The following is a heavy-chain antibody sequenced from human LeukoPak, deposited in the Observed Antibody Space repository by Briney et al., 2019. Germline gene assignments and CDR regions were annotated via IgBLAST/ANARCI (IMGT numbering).Heavy chain of an antibody. CDR1: GFTFSNYW. Sequence: PGGSLRLSCAASGFTFSNYWMSWVRQAPGKGLEWVANIKEDGSEKNYVDSVKGRFTISRDNAKNSLYLQMNSLRADDTAMYYCARSGSDCDYWGQGTLVTVSS. CDR2: IKEDGSEK. D-gene: IGHD7-27*01. CDR3: ARSGSDCDY. J-gene: IGHJ4*02. V-gene: IGHV3-7*01.